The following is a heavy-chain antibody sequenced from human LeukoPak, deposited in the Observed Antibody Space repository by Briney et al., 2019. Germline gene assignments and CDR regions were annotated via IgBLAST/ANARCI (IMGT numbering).Heavy chain of an antibody. V-gene: IGHV4-39*01. Sequence: PSETLSLTCTVSGGPLSSSSYYWGWIRQPPGKGLEWIGSIYYTGSAYYNPSLKSRVTMSVDTSKNQFSLRLSSVTAADTAVYSCARHPERYSYFDYWGQGTLVTVSS. CDR3: ARHPERYSYFDY. D-gene: IGHD5-18*01. J-gene: IGHJ4*02. CDR1: GGPLSSSSYY. CDR2: IYYTGSA.